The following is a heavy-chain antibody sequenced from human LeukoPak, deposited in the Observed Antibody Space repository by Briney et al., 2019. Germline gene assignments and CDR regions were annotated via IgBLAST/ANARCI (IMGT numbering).Heavy chain of an antibody. Sequence: GGSLRLSCGASGFTFSSHGMQWVRQAPGKGLEWVAVISYDGSNKYYADSVKGRFTISRDNSKSTLYLQMVSLRAEDTAVYYCASPYSSSPLDYWGQGTLVTVSS. D-gene: IGHD6-13*01. CDR1: GFTFSSHG. CDR3: ASPYSSSPLDY. V-gene: IGHV3-30*03. J-gene: IGHJ4*02. CDR2: ISYDGSNK.